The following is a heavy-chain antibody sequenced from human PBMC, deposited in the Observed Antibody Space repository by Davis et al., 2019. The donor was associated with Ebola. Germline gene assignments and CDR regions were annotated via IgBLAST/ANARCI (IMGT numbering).Heavy chain of an antibody. D-gene: IGHD6-19*01. CDR2: IYYTGPT. Sequence: PSETLSLTCSVSPGSVISGSYYWSWVRQPPGKGLEWIGYIYYTGPTTYSPSLKSLVTISPDTSKNQFSLKLSSVTAADTAVYYCARRVAVAASLYYYGMDVWGQGTTVTVSS. J-gene: IGHJ6*02. CDR1: PGSVISGSYY. V-gene: IGHV4-61*01. CDR3: ARRVAVAASLYYYGMDV.